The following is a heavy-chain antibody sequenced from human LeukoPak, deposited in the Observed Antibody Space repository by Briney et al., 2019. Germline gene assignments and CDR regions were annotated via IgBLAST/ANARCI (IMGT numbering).Heavy chain of an antibody. V-gene: IGHV1-18*01. CDR3: ARDSTPAAGYFDY. CDR2: ISAYNGNT. D-gene: IGHD6-13*01. CDR1: GYTFTSYG. Sequence: ASVKVSCKASGYTFTSYGISWVRPAPGQGLEWMGWISAYNGNTNYAQKLQGRVTVTTDTSTSTAYMELRSLRSDVTAVYYCARDSTPAAGYFDYWGQGTLVTVSS. J-gene: IGHJ4*02.